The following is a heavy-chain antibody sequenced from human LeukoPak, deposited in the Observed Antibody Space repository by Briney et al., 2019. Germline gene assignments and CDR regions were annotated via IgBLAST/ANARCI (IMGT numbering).Heavy chain of an antibody. CDR2: ISAYNGNT. J-gene: IGHJ6*02. CDR1: GYTFTSYG. CDR3: AIDFDGGWFGGYYGMDV. D-gene: IGHD3-10*01. Sequence: ASVKVSCKASGYTFTSYGISWVRQAPGQGLEWMGWISAYNGNTNYAQKLQGRVTITTDTSTNTAYMELRSLRSEATAVYYCAIDFDGGWFGGYYGMDVWGQGTTVTASS. V-gene: IGHV1-18*01.